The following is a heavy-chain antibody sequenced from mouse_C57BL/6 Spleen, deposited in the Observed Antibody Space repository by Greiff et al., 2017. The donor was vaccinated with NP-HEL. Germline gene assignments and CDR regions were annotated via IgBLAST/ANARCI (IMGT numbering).Heavy chain of an antibody. V-gene: IGHV1-20*01. J-gene: IGHJ4*01. Sequence: VQLQQSGPELVKPGDSVKISCQASGYSFTGYFMNWVMQSHGKSLEWIGRINPYNGDTFYNQKFKGKATLTVDKSSSTAHMGLRSLTSEDSAVYYFAREGFITTVYAMDYWGQGTSVTVSS. CDR3: AREGFITTVYAMDY. CDR1: GYSFTGYF. CDR2: INPYNGDT. D-gene: IGHD1-1*01.